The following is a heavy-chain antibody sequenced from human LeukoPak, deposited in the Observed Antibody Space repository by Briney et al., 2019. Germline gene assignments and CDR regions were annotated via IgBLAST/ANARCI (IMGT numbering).Heavy chain of an antibody. J-gene: IGHJ4*02. V-gene: IGHV3-33*01. CDR1: GFTFSNHG. Sequence: GGSLRLSCAASGFTFSNHGMHWVRQAPGMGLEWVANIWYDGSQEYYADTVKGRFTISRDISKNTLYLQMNSLRAEDTAVYYCARDLAAARLDFRGQGTLVTVSS. CDR3: ARDLAAARLDF. D-gene: IGHD6-6*01. CDR2: IWYDGSQE.